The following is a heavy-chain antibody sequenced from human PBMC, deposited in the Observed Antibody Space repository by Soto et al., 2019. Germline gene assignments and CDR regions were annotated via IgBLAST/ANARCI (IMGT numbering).Heavy chain of an antibody. CDR3: ASSQVIAAAGTSWFDP. CDR1: GGSFSGYY. J-gene: IGHJ5*02. CDR2: INHSGST. V-gene: IGHV4-34*01. D-gene: IGHD6-13*01. Sequence: SETLSLTCAVYGGSFSGYYWSWIRQPPGKGLEWIGEINHSGSTNYNPSLKSRVTISVDTSKNQFSLKLSSVTAADTAVYYCASSQVIAAAGTSWFDPWGQGTLVTVSS.